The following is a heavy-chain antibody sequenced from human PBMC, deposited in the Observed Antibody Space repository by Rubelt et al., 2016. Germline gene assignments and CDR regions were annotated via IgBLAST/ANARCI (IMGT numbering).Heavy chain of an antibody. V-gene: IGHV3-30*04. CDR3: VRVRQQLVGHFYYYYYGMDV. CDR1: GFTFSSYA. D-gene: IGHD6-13*01. Sequence: GFTFSSYAMHWVRQAPGKGLEWMAVILYDATNKYYADSVKGRFTISRDNSKNTLYLQMNSLRAEDTAVYYCVRVRQQLVGHFYYYYYGMDVWGQGTPVTVSS. CDR2: ILYDATNK. J-gene: IGHJ6*02.